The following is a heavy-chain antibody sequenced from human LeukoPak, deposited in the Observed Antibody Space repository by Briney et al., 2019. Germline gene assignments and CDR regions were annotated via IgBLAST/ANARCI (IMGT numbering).Heavy chain of an antibody. D-gene: IGHD3-9*01. J-gene: IGHJ5*02. Sequence: SETLSLTCTVSGGSISSGGYYWSWIRQHPGKGLEWIGYIYYSGSTYYNPSLKSRVTISVDTSKNQFSLKLSSVTAADTAVYYCARLDTAVNWFDPWGQGTLVTVSS. CDR3: ARLDTAVNWFDP. V-gene: IGHV4-31*03. CDR2: IYYSGST. CDR1: GGSISSGGYY.